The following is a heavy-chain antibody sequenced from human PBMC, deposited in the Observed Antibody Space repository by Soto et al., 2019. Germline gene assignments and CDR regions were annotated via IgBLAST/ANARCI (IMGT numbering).Heavy chain of an antibody. CDR1: GVTFDDYA. J-gene: IGHJ4*02. D-gene: IGHD3-3*01. V-gene: IGHV3-9*01. CDR2: ISWNSGSI. CDR3: AKEPQPGFLEWLFDY. Sequence: GGSLRLSCAASGVTFDDYAMHWVRQAPGKGLEWVSGISWNSGSIGYADSVKGRFTISRDNAKNSLYLQMNSLRAEDTALYYCAKEPQPGFLEWLFDYWGQGTLVTVSS.